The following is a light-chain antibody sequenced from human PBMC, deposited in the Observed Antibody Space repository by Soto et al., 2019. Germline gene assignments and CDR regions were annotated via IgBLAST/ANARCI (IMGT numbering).Light chain of an antibody. CDR2: GNS. Sequence: HSVLTHPPSVSRAPGHRVTIACTGISSNMGACYDVHWYQQLPGTAPKLLIYGNSNRPSGVPDRFPRSKSGTSASLAITGLQDEDEADYYCQSYDSSLSGSYVFATEAKVTVL. CDR3: QSYDSSLSGSYV. V-gene: IGLV1-40*01. CDR1: SSNMGACYD. J-gene: IGLJ1*01.